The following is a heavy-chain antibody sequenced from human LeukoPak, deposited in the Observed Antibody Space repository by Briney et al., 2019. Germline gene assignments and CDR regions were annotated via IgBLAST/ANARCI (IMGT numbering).Heavy chain of an antibody. CDR3: ARVVSTYDFWSGYWF. CDR1: GFTFSIYW. D-gene: IGHD3-3*01. V-gene: IGHV3-74*01. Sequence: GGSLRLSCAASGFTFSIYWMHWVRQAPGKGLVWVSRINSDGSSTSYADSVKGRFTISRDNAKNTLYLQMNSLRAEDTAVYYCARVVSTYDFWSGYWFWGQGTLVTVSS. CDR2: INSDGSST. J-gene: IGHJ4*02.